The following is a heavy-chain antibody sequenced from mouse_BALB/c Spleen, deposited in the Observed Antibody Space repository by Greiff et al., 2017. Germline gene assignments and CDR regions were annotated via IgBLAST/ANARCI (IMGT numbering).Heavy chain of an antibody. Sequence: VQLQQPGAELVKPGASVKMSCKASGYTFTSYNMHWVKQTPGQGLEWIGAIYPGNGDTSYNQKFKDKAILTVDKSSSTAYMQLSSLTSEDSAVYYCARSNGNGTPFAYWGQGTLVTVSA. V-gene: IGHV1-12*01. CDR3: ARSNGNGTPFAY. J-gene: IGHJ3*01. D-gene: IGHD2-1*01. CDR2: IYPGNGDT. CDR1: GYTFTSYN.